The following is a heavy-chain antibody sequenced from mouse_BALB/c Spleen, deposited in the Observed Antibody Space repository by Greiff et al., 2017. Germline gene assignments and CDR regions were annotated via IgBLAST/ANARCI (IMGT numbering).Heavy chain of an antibody. V-gene: IGHV2-2*02. CDR1: GFSLTSYG. Sequence: VQLKQSGPGLVQPSQSLYITCTVSGFSLTSYGVHWVRQSPGKGLEWLGVIWSGGSTDYNAAFISRLSISKDNSKSQVFFKMNSLQANDTAIYYCGRNYDYDAMDYGGKGTSVTVSS. J-gene: IGHJ4*01. CDR2: IWSGGST. CDR3: GRNYDYDAMDY.